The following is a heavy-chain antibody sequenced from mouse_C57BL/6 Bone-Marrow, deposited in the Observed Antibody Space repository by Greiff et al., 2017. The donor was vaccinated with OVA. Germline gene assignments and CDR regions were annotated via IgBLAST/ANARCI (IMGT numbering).Heavy chain of an antibody. CDR1: GYTFTSYW. V-gene: IGHV1-61*01. D-gene: IGHD1-1*01. J-gene: IGHJ3*01. CDR2: IYPSDSDT. Sequence: VQLQQSGAELVRPGSSVKLSCKASGYTFTSYWMDWVKQRPGQGLEWIGNIYPSDSDTHYNPKFKDKATLTVDKSSSTAYMQLSSLTSEDSAVYYCERINYYGSSRAYWGQGTLVTVSA. CDR3: ERINYYGSSRAY.